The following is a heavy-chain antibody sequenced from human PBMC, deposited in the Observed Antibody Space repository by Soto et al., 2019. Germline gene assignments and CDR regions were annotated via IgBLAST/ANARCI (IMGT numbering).Heavy chain of an antibody. D-gene: IGHD5-12*01. CDR1: GFTFSSYG. CDR2: MSFDGGNI. J-gene: IGHJ6*02. CDR3: AKDPYRDGYTYFYNYYGLDV. Sequence: PGGSLRLSCAASGFTFSSYGMHWVRQAPGKGLEWVAVMSFDGGNIYYADSVKGRFTISRDNSKNTLYLQMNTLRAEDTAVYYCAKDPYRDGYTYFYNYYGLDVWGQGTTVTVSS. V-gene: IGHV3-30*18.